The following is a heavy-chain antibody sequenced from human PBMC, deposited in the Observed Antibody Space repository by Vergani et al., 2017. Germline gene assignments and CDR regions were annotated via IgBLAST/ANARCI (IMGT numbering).Heavy chain of an antibody. CDR2: IRYDGSNK. CDR3: AKSSGYFYYYYGMDV. Sequence: QVQLVESGGGVVQPGGSLRLSCAASGFTFSSYGMHWVRQAPGKGLEWVAFIRYDGSNKYYADSVKGRFTISRDNSKNTLYLQMNSLRAEDTAVYYCAKSSGYFYYYYGMDVWGQGTTVTV. V-gene: IGHV3-30*02. D-gene: IGHD3-22*01. CDR1: GFTFSSYG. J-gene: IGHJ6*02.